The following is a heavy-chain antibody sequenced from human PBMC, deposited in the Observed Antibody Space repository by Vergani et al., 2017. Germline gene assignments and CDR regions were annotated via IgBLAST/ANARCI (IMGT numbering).Heavy chain of an antibody. D-gene: IGHD6-13*01. CDR2: ISYDGSNK. V-gene: IGHV3-30*18. J-gene: IGHJ6*02. CDR3: AKDSRIAAAGTSYYYGVDV. Sequence: QVQLVESGGGVVQPGRSLRLSCAASGFTFSSYGMHWVRQAPGKGLEWVAVISYDGSNKYYADSVKGRFTISRDNSKNTLYLQMNSLRAEDTAVYYCAKDSRIAAAGTSYYYGVDVWGQGTTVTVSS. CDR1: GFTFSSYG.